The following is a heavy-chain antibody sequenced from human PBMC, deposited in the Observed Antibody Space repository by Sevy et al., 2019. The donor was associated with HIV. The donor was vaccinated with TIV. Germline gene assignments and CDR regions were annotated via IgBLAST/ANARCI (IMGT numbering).Heavy chain of an antibody. Sequence: GGSLRLSCAASGFTFSSYAIHWVRQAPGKGLEWVAVISYDGSNKYYADSVKGRFTISRDNSKNTLYLQMNSLRAEDTAVYYCARGAAAGLFLSKSRPMDYWGQGTLVTVSS. CDR1: GFTFSSYA. J-gene: IGHJ4*02. CDR3: ARGAAAGLFLSKSRPMDY. CDR2: ISYDGSNK. V-gene: IGHV3-30-3*01. D-gene: IGHD6-13*01.